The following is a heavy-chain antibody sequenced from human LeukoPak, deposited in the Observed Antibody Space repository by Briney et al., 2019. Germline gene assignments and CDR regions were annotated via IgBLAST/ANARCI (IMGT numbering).Heavy chain of an antibody. D-gene: IGHD3-10*01. J-gene: IGHJ4*02. Sequence: PSETLSLTCTVSGGSISSYYWSWIRQPPGKGLEWIGYIYYNGNTNYNPSLKSRVTISVDTSKNQFSLKLSLVTAADTAVYYCARHFFGWAFDYWGQGTLVTVSS. V-gene: IGHV4-59*08. CDR3: ARHFFGWAFDY. CDR1: GGSISSYY. CDR2: IYYNGNT.